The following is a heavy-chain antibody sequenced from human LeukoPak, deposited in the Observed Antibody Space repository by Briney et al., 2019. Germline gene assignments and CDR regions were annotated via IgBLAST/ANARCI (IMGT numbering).Heavy chain of an antibody. Sequence: GGSLRLSCAASGFTFSSYSMNWVRQAPGKGLEWVSSISSSSSYIYYADSVKGRFTISRDNAKNSLYLQVNSLRAEDTAVYYCARSRYFDWLLPTPYFDYWGQGTLVTVSS. D-gene: IGHD3-9*01. CDR1: GFTFSSYS. CDR2: ISSSSSYI. J-gene: IGHJ4*02. CDR3: ARSRYFDWLLPTPYFDY. V-gene: IGHV3-21*01.